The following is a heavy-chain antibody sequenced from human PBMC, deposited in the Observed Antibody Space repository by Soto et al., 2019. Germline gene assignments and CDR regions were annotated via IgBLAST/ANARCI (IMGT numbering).Heavy chain of an antibody. J-gene: IGHJ4*02. CDR2: ISGSGSST. CDR1: GLSFSSYA. V-gene: IGHV3-23*01. Sequence: EVDLLESGGGLVQPGGSLRLSCAASGLSFSSYAVSWVRQAPGKGLEWVSCISGSGSSTYYADSVKGRFTISRDSSKNTVYLQMNSLRAEDTAVYFCAKDEPTGSRRYFDYWGQGTLVTVSS. CDR3: AKDEPTGSRRYFDY. D-gene: IGHD3-10*01.